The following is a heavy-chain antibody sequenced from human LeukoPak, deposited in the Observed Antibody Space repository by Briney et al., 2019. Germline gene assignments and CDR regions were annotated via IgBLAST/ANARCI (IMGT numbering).Heavy chain of an antibody. D-gene: IGHD6-13*01. CDR2: IWYDGSNK. CDR3: AKAPIAAAPRFIDY. J-gene: IGHJ4*02. Sequence: GGSLRLSCAASGFTFSSYGMHWVRQAPGKGLEWVAVIWYDGSNKYYADSVKGRFTISRDNSKNTLYLQMNSLRAEDTAVYYCAKAPIAAAPRFIDYWGQGTLVTVSS. CDR1: GFTFSSYG. V-gene: IGHV3-33*06.